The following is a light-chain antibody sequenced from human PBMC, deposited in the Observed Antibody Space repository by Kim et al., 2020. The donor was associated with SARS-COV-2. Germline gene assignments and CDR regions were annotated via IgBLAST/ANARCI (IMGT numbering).Light chain of an antibody. Sequence: SSELTQDPAVSVALGQTVRITCQGDSLRSYYATWYQQKPGQAPVLVIYGKNNRPSGIPDRFSGSTSGNTASLTITGAQAEDEADYYCYPRDSSSNHLGVF. J-gene: IGLJ2*01. CDR2: GKN. V-gene: IGLV3-19*01. CDR1: SLRSYY. CDR3: YPRDSSSNHLGV.